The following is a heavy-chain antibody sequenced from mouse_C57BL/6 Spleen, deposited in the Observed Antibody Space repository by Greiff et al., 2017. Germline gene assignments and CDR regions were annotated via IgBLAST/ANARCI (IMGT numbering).Heavy chain of an antibody. D-gene: IGHD2-4*01. Sequence: EVQLQQSGPVLVKPGASVKMSCKASGYTFTDYYMNWVKQSHGKSLEWIGVINPYNGGTSYNQKFKGKATLTVDKSSSTAYMELNSLTSEDSAVXYCAHDYDGAMDYWGQGTSVTVSS. CDR2: INPYNGGT. J-gene: IGHJ4*01. V-gene: IGHV1-19*01. CDR1: GYTFTDYY. CDR3: AHDYDGAMDY.